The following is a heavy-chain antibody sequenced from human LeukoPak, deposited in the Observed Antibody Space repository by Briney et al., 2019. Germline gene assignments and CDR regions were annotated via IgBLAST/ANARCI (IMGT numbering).Heavy chain of an antibody. V-gene: IGHV3-66*01. CDR3: ARESEAAGIDY. J-gene: IGHJ4*02. CDR1: GFTVSSNY. D-gene: IGHD6-13*01. CDR2: IYSGGST. Sequence: GGSLRLSCAASGFTVSSNYMSWVRQAPGKGLEWVSVIYSGGSTYYADSVKGRFTISRDNSKSTLYLQMNSLRAEDTAVYYCARESEAAGIDYWGQGTLVTVSS.